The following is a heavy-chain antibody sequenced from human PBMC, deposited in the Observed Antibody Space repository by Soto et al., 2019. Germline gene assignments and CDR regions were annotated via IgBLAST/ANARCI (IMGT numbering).Heavy chain of an antibody. CDR3: AGAKTSYGRDG. Sequence: QVQLVQSGAEVKKPGASVKVSCKASGYTFTSYDINWVRQATGQGLEWMGWMKPNSGNTGYAQKFQGRVTMTRNTSISTAYMELSRPGSDDTGVYCCAGAKTSYGRDGWGQGTTVTVSS. CDR1: GYTFTSYD. CDR2: MKPNSGNT. J-gene: IGHJ6*02. V-gene: IGHV1-8*01.